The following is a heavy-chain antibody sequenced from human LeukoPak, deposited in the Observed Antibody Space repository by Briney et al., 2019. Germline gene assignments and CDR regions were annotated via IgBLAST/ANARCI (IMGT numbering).Heavy chain of an antibody. D-gene: IGHD1-26*01. V-gene: IGHV1-18*01. CDR3: ARQYSGSSKNWFDP. Sequence: ASVKVSCKASGYTFSSYGISWVRQAPGQGLEWMGWISAYNGNTNYAQKLQGRVTMTTDTSTSTAYMELRSLRPDDTAVYYCARQYSGSSKNWFDPWGQGTLVTVSS. CDR1: GYTFSSYG. CDR2: ISAYNGNT. J-gene: IGHJ5*02.